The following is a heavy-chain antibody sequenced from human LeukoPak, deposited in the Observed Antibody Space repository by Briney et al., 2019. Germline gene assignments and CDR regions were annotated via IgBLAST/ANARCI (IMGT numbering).Heavy chain of an antibody. Sequence: TGGSLRLSCAASGFTFSSYWMHWVRQAPGKGLEWVAVISHDDTGEWYADSVQGRFTISRDNSKNTLSLQMDSLRAEDTAVYYCARDDRGSGLGPPHDYWGPGTLVTVSS. V-gene: IGHV3-30*03. CDR3: ARDDRGSGLGPPHDY. J-gene: IGHJ4*02. CDR1: GFTFSSYW. D-gene: IGHD3-16*01. CDR2: ISHDDTGE.